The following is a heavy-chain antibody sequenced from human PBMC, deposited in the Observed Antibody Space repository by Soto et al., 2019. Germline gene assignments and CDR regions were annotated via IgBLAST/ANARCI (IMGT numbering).Heavy chain of an antibody. D-gene: IGHD1-26*01. CDR2: ITGSGDRT. CDR3: AKGLGSGSYAASDS. CDR1: GFTFSNYA. J-gene: IGHJ5*01. V-gene: IGHV3-23*01. Sequence: EVQLLESGGGLVQPGGSLRLSCAASGFTFSNYALSWVRQAPGKGLEWVSAITGSGDRTYYADSVKGRFTVSRDNSKNTLSLEMNSLSAEDTVLYYCAKGLGSGSYAASDSWGQGTLVTVSS.